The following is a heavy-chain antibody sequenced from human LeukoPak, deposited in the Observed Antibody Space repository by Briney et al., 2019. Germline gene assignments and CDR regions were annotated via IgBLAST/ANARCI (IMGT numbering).Heavy chain of an antibody. CDR2: ISWNSGRI. CDR1: GFSFDDYG. Sequence: GGSLRLSCVASGFSFDDYGMFWVRQAPGKGLEWVAGISWNSGRIGYADSVKGRFTISRDNAKNSLYLQMNSLRAEDTAIYYCARDLGEAGAALYFQHWGQGTLVTVSS. J-gene: IGHJ1*01. D-gene: IGHD1-26*01. CDR3: ARDLGEAGAALYFQH. V-gene: IGHV3-9*01.